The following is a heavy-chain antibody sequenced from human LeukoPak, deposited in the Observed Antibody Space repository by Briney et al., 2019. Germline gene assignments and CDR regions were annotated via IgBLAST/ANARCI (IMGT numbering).Heavy chain of an antibody. J-gene: IGHJ4*02. V-gene: IGHV3-23*01. D-gene: IGHD3-10*01. CDR1: GFSFSDYV. CDR3: ATDREGDPSYYYLV. Sequence: GGSLRLSCAASGFSFSDYVMTWVRQAPGKGLEWVSSISANGGGTYYADSVKGRFTISRDNSKNTLFLQMNSLRAEDSAVYYCATDREGDPSYYYLVGGQGTLITVSS. CDR2: ISANGGGT.